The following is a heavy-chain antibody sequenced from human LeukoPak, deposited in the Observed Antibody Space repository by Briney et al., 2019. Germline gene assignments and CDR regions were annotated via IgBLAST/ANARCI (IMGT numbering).Heavy chain of an antibody. D-gene: IGHD2-15*01. CDR3: AKEIHCSGGSCYPYFDY. J-gene: IGHJ4*02. Sequence: PGGSLRLSCAASGFTFSSYAMSWVRQAPGKGLEWVSAISGSGGSTYYADSVKGRLTISRDNSKNTLYLQMNSLRAEDTAVYYCAKEIHCSGGSCYPYFDYWGQGTLVTVSS. CDR2: ISGSGGST. CDR1: GFTFSSYA. V-gene: IGHV3-23*01.